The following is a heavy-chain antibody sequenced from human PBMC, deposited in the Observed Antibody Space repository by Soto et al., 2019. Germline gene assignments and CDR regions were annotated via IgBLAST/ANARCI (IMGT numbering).Heavy chain of an antibody. CDR2: ISRSSTGI. D-gene: IGHD3-10*01. J-gene: IGHJ6*01. CDR1: GFTFSLYS. CDR3: ARAVTWGLDV. V-gene: IGHV3-48*02. Sequence: EVQLVESGGGLVQPGGSLRLSCAASGFTFSLYSMSWVRQAPGKGLEWISYISRSSTGIHYADSVKGRFTISRDDVTNSMHLQMNSLRDGDTAVYYCARAVTWGLDVWGQGTTVSISS.